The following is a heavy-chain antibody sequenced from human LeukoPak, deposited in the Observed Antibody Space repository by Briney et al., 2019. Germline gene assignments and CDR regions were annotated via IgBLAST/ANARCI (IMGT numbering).Heavy chain of an antibody. J-gene: IGHJ3*02. CDR2: IYYSGST. Sequence: SQTLSLTRTVSGGSIRRGDYYWGWIRQPPGKGLEWIGYIYYSGSTYYKPSLKSRVSISLDTSKNQFSLKLSSVTAADTAVYYCARSRGGSYYGDASDIWGQGTMVTVSS. V-gene: IGHV4-30-4*01. D-gene: IGHD1-26*01. CDR3: ARSRGGSYYGDASDI. CDR1: GGSIRRGDYY.